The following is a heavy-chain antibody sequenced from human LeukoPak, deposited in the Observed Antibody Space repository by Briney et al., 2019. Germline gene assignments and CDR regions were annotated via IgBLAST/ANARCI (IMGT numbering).Heavy chain of an antibody. J-gene: IGHJ6*03. CDR3: ARAQRAYYMDV. D-gene: IGHD1-1*01. CDR2: INSSSSTI. Sequence: GGSLRLSCAASGFTFTSYSMNWVRQAPWKGLEWVSYINSSSSTIYYADSVKGRFTISRDNAKNSMYLQMNSLRAEDTAVYYCARAQRAYYMDVWGKGTPVTVSS. V-gene: IGHV3-48*04. CDR1: GFTFTSYS.